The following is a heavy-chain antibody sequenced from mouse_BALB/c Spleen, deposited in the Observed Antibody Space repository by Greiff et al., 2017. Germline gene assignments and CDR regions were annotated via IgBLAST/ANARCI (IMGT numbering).Heavy chain of an antibody. V-gene: IGHV1S130*01. CDR2: IHPNSGNT. CDR3: ARLGNFLYYFDY. Sequence: QVQLQQSGSVLVRPGASVKLSCKASGYTFTSSWMHWAKQRPGQGLEWIGEIHPNSGNTNYNEKFKGKATLTVDTSSSTAYVDLSSLTSEDSAVYYCARLGNFLYYFDYWGQGTTLTVSS. J-gene: IGHJ2*01. D-gene: IGHD2-1*01. CDR1: GYTFTSSW.